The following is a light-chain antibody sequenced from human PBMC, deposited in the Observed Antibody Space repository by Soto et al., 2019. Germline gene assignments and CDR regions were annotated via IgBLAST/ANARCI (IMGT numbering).Light chain of an antibody. V-gene: IGKV3-20*01. Sequence: EIVLTQSPGSLSLSPRERATLSCRASQSVSSNHLAWYQQKPGQAPRLLIYGASRRATGIPDRFSGSGPGTEFTLTISRLEPEDFAVYYCQQYGSSTYTFGQGTKVEIK. J-gene: IGKJ2*01. CDR2: GAS. CDR3: QQYGSSTYT. CDR1: QSVSSNH.